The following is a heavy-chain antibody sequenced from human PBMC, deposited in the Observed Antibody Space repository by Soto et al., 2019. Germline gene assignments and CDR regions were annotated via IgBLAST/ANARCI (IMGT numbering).Heavy chain of an antibody. D-gene: IGHD3-10*01. J-gene: IGHJ6*02. CDR3: ARVTGHYYYGRDV. V-gene: IGHV4-4*02. CDR2: IYHSGST. CDR1: GGSISSSNW. Sequence: QVQLQESGPGLVKPSGTLSLTCAVSGGSISSSNWWSWVRQPPGKGLEWIGEIYHSGSTNYNPSLNSRVTISVDKSKNQSSLKLSSVTAADTAVYYCARVTGHYYYGRDVWGQGTTVTVSS.